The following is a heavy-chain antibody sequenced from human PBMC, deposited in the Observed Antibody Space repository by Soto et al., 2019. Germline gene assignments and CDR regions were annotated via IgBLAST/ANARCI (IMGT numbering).Heavy chain of an antibody. V-gene: IGHV4-59*01. J-gene: IGHJ5*02. CDR2: IYYSGST. Sequence: SETLSLTCTVYGGSISSYYWSWIRQPPGKGLEWIGYIYYSGSTNYNPSLKSRVTISVDTSKNQFSLKLSSVTAADTAVYYCARVYYDFWSGYYRDFGWFDPWGQGTLVTVSS. D-gene: IGHD3-3*01. CDR3: ARVYYDFWSGYYRDFGWFDP. CDR1: GGSISSYY.